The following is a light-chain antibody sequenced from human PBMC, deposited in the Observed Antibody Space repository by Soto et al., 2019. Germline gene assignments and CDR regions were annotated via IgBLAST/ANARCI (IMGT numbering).Light chain of an antibody. Sequence: EIVVTQSPGTLSVSPGERATLSCRASQSVSSNVAWYQHKPGQAPRLLIYGASTRATGIPARFSGSGSGTEFTLTISSLQSEDFAVYYCQQYDNWPPLTFGGGTKVEVK. CDR3: QQYDNWPPLT. V-gene: IGKV3-15*01. CDR1: QSVSSN. CDR2: GAS. J-gene: IGKJ4*01.